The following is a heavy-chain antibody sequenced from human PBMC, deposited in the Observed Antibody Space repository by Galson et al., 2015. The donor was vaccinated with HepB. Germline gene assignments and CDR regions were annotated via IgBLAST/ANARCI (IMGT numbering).Heavy chain of an antibody. Sequence: SLRLSCAASGFTFSSYSMNWVRQAPGKGLEWVSAISGSGGSTYYADSVKGRFTISRDNSKNTLYLQMNSLRAEDTAVYYCARIQQLVHLEHYWGQGTLVTVSS. V-gene: IGHV3-23*01. CDR1: GFTFSSYS. CDR3: ARIQQLVHLEHY. D-gene: IGHD6-13*01. CDR2: ISGSGGST. J-gene: IGHJ4*02.